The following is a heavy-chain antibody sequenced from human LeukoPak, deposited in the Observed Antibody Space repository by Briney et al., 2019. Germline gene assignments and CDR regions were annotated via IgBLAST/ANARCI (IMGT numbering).Heavy chain of an antibody. J-gene: IGHJ1*01. Sequence: GGSLRLSCAASGFTFSSYAMSWVRQAPGKGLEWVSAISGSGGSTYYADSVKGRFTISRDNSKNTLYLQMNSLRAEDTAVYYCAKDRGSSGYYGHAEYFQHWGQGTLVTVSS. CDR1: GFTFSSYA. D-gene: IGHD3-22*01. V-gene: IGHV3-23*01. CDR2: ISGSGGST. CDR3: AKDRGSSGYYGHAEYFQH.